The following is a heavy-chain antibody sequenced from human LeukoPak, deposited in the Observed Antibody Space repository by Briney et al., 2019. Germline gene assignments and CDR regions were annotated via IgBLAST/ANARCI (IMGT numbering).Heavy chain of an antibody. CDR1: GYSISSGHY. CDR3: ARGATPRSSIAARYYYYFDY. CDR2: IYHSGGT. V-gene: IGHV4-38-2*01. Sequence: SETLSLTCAVSGYSISSGHYWGWIRQPPGKGLEWIGSIYHSGGTYYNPSLKSRVTISVDTSKNQFSLKLSSVTAADTAVYYCARGATPRSSIAARYYYYFDYWGQGTLVTVPS. J-gene: IGHJ4*02. D-gene: IGHD6-6*01.